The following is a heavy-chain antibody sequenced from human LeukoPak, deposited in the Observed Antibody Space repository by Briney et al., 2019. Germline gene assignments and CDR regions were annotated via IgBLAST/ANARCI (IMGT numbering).Heavy chain of an antibody. CDR1: GGSISSYY. CDR3: AREAYSSGWDFLDY. Sequence: SETLSLTCTVSGGSISSYYWSWIRQPPGKGLEWIGYIYYSGSTNYNPSLKSRVTISVDTSKNQFSLKLSSVAAADTAVYYCAREAYSSGWDFLDYWGQGTLATVSS. D-gene: IGHD6-19*01. CDR2: IYYSGST. J-gene: IGHJ4*02. V-gene: IGHV4-59*01.